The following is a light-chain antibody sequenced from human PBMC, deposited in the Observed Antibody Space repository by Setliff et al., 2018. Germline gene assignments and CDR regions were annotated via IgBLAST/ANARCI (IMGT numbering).Light chain of an antibody. CDR1: NSNIGSNA. V-gene: IGLV1-44*01. CDR2: TND. Sequence: LTQPPSASGTPGQRVTISCSGRNSNIGSNAVSWYNQLPGSAPKLLIYTNDQRSSGVPDRFSGSKSGASASLAITGLQSEDEADYYCAAWDDNLSGYVFGTGTKVTVL. CDR3: AAWDDNLSGYV. J-gene: IGLJ1*01.